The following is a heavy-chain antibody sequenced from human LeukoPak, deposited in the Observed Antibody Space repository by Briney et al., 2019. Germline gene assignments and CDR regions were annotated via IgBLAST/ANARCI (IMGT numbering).Heavy chain of an antibody. CDR1: GDSISSSY. D-gene: IGHD4-17*01. J-gene: IGHJ4*02. CDR3: ARQKPLSPTTAYYFEY. CDR2: IYYSGRT. Sequence: PSETLSLTCTVPGDSISSSYWSWIRQPPGKGLEWIAYIYYSGRTEYNPSLKSRVSISIDMSKNQFSLELSSVTAADTAVYYCARQKPLSPTTAYYFEYWGQGTLVTVSS. V-gene: IGHV4-59*08.